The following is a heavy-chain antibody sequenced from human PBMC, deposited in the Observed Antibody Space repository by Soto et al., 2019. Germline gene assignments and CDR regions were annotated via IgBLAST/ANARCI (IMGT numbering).Heavy chain of an antibody. J-gene: IGHJ3*02. CDR2: TYYRSKWYN. D-gene: IGHD2-2*01. V-gene: IGHV6-1*01. CDR1: GDSVSSNSAA. Sequence: PSQTLSLTCAISGDSVSSNSAAWNWIRQSPSRGLEWLGRTYYRSKWYNDYAVSVKSRITINPDTSKNQFSLHLNSVTPEDTAVYYCAKERRHCSSTSCYDAFDIWGQGTMVTVSS. CDR3: AKERRHCSSTSCYDAFDI.